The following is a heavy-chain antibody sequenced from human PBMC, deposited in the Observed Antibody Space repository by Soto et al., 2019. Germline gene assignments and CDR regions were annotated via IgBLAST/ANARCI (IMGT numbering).Heavy chain of an antibody. J-gene: IGHJ5*02. V-gene: IGHV6-1*01. CDR3: AREVTSVGGEEAWFDP. D-gene: IGHD5-18*01. CDR1: GDSVSSNSAA. Sequence: PSQTLSLTGAISGDSVSSNSAAWNWIRQSPSRGLEWLGRTYYRSKWYNDYAVSVKSRITINPDTSKNQFSLQLNSVTPEGTAVYYCAREVTSVGGEEAWFDPWGQGTLVTVYS. CDR2: TYYRSKWYN.